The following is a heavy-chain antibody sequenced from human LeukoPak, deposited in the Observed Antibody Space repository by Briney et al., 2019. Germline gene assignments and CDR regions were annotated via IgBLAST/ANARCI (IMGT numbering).Heavy chain of an antibody. CDR3: AKDITPYYDSSGYYHDY. J-gene: IGHJ4*02. CDR2: ISGSGGST. Sequence: GGSLRLSCAASGFNFSSYAMSWVRQAPGKGLEWVSAISGSGGSTYYADSVKGRFTISRDNSKNTLYLQMNSLRAEDTAVYYCAKDITPYYDSSGYYHDYWGQGTLVTVSS. CDR1: GFNFSSYA. D-gene: IGHD3-22*01. V-gene: IGHV3-23*01.